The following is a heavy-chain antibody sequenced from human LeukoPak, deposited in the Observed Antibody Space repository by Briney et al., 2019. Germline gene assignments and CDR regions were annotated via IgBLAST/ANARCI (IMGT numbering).Heavy chain of an antibody. CDR3: ARSITDNFFFEN. V-gene: IGHV4-61*02. Sequence: SQTLSLTCTVSGDSITSGRYYWSWIRQPAGKELEWIGRIYSSGNTDYHPYIVSLKSRVSLSLDTSKNQFFLDLTSVTAADTAVYYCARSITDNFFFENWGQGTLVTVSS. CDR2: IYSSGNT. D-gene: IGHD1-1*01. J-gene: IGHJ4*02. CDR1: GDSITSGRYY.